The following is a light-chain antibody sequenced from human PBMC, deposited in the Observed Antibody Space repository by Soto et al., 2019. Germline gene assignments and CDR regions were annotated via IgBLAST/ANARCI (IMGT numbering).Light chain of an antibody. CDR1: QSIRTY. J-gene: IGKJ1*01. V-gene: IGKV1-39*01. CDR3: QQSYSTLVT. Sequence: IQMTQSPSSLSASIGDTDTITRRASQSIRTYVIWYQQQSGKAPKVLISGASSLQSGVPSSFTGSGSGTHFTLTISSLQPEDFATYYGQQSYSTLVTFGQGPKV. CDR2: GAS.